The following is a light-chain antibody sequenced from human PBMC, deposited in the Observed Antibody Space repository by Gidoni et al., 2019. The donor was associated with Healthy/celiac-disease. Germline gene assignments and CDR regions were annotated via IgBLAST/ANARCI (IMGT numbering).Light chain of an antibody. CDR3: MQALQTPRT. CDR2: LGS. Sequence: DIVVPQFPLSLPVTPGEPASISCRSSQSLLHSNGYNYLDWYLQKPGQSPQLLIYLGSNRASGVPDRFSGSGSGTDFTLKISKVEAEDVGVYYCMQALQTPRTFGPGTKVDIK. CDR1: QSLLHSNGYNY. V-gene: IGKV2-28*01. J-gene: IGKJ3*01.